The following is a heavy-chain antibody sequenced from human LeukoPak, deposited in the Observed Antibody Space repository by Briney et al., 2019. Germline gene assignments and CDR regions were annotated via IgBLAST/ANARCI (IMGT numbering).Heavy chain of an antibody. Sequence: PSETLSLTCTVSGGSISSYYWSWIRQPAGKGLEWIGRIYTSGSTNYNPSLKSRVTISVDTSKNQFSLKLSSVTAADTAVYYCARHRGYSRMGYHYYYMDVWGKGTTVTVSS. J-gene: IGHJ6*03. D-gene: IGHD5-18*01. CDR2: IYTSGST. V-gene: IGHV4-4*07. CDR1: GGSISSYY. CDR3: ARHRGYSRMGYHYYYMDV.